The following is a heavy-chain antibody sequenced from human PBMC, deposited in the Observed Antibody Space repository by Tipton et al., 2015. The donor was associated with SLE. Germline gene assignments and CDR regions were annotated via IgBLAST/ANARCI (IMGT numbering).Heavy chain of an antibody. J-gene: IGHJ4*02. CDR2: IYTSGYT. Sequence: TLSLTCTVSGGSMSSYYWNWVRQSPGKGLEWIGHIYTSGYTNYNPSLKSRVTMSIDTPKNQFSLKLSSVTAADTAVYYCARETYHYDSRGKAPWGYLFDYWGQGTLVTVSS. CDR3: ARETYHYDSRGKAPWGYLFDY. CDR1: GGSMSSYY. D-gene: IGHD3-22*01. V-gene: IGHV4-4*07.